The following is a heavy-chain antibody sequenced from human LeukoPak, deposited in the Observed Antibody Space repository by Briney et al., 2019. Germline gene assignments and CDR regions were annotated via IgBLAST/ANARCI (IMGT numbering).Heavy chain of an antibody. V-gene: IGHV3-23*01. CDR3: AKDRYDSSGYHHPPFDY. CDR1: GFTFSSYA. Sequence: GSLRLSCAASGFTFSSYAMSWVRQAPGKGLEWVSAISGSGGSTYYADSVKGRFTISRDNSKNTLYLQMNSLRAEDTAVYYCAKDRYDSSGYHHPPFDYWGQGTLVTVSS. CDR2: ISGSGGST. J-gene: IGHJ4*02. D-gene: IGHD3-22*01.